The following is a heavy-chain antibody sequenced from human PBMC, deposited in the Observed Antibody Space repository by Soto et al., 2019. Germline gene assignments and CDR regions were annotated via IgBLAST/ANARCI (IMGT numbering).Heavy chain of an antibody. D-gene: IGHD2-15*01. V-gene: IGHV3-7*01. CDR2: IKQDGSEK. CDR3: ARGGGGFVS. CDR1: GFTFSSYW. J-gene: IGHJ4*02. Sequence: EVQLVESGGGLVQPGESLGLSCAASGFTFSSYWMTWVRQAPGKGLEWVANIKQDGSEKNYADSVEGRFTISRDNAKNSLYLQMNSLRAEDTAVYSCARGGGGFVSWGQGTLVTVSS.